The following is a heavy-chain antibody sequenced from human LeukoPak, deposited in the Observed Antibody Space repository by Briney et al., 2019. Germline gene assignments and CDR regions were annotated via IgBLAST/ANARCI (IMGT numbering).Heavy chain of an antibody. Sequence: GGSLRLSCAASGFTVSSNYMTWVRQAPGKGLEWASVIHRNAITYHADTVKGRFTISRDNAKNSLYLQMNNLRAEDTTVYYCARDISYSSGWYSYYFYMDVWGKGTTVTVSS. CDR3: ARDISYSSGWYSYYFYMDV. V-gene: IGHV3-53*01. D-gene: IGHD6-19*01. J-gene: IGHJ6*03. CDR2: IHRNAIT. CDR1: GFTVSSNY.